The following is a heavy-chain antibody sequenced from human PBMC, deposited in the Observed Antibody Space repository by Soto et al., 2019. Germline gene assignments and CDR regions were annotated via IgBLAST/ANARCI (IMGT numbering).Heavy chain of an antibody. V-gene: IGHV3-53*01. CDR3: AREVPGTWGHFDP. CDR2: IYSGGST. CDR1: GFTVSSNY. J-gene: IGHJ5*02. Sequence: EVQLVESGGGLIQPGGSLRLSCAASGFTVSSNYMSWVRQAPGKGLEWVSVIYSGGSTYYADSVKGRFTISRDNSKNRLYLQMNSLRAEDTAMYYCAREVPGTWGHFDPWGQGTLVTVSS. D-gene: IGHD1-7*01.